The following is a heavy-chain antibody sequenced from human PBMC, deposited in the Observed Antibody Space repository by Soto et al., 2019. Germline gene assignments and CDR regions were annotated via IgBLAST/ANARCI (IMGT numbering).Heavy chain of an antibody. J-gene: IGHJ5*02. CDR3: ARDSTPRT. Sequence: QVQLVESGGGVVQPGRSLRLSCAASGFTFSSYGMHWVRQAPGKGLEWVAVIWYDGSNKYYADSVKGRFTISRDNSKNTLDLQMNSLRADDTAVDYCARDSTPRTWGQGTLVTVSS. D-gene: IGHD3-3*02. V-gene: IGHV3-33*01. CDR1: GFTFSSYG. CDR2: IWYDGSNK.